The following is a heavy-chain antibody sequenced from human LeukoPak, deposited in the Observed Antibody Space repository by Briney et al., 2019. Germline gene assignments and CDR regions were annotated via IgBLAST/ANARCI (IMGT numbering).Heavy chain of an antibody. J-gene: IGHJ4*02. V-gene: IGHV4-34*01. CDR3: ARGLGDGYRFFDY. D-gene: IGHD5-12*01. CDR1: GGSFSGYY. CDR2: INHSGST. Sequence: SETLSLTCAVYGGSFSGYYWSWIRQPPGKGLEWIGEINHSGSTNYNPSLKSRVTISVDTSKNQFSLKLSSVTAADMAVYYCARGLGDGYRFFDYWGQGTLVTVSS.